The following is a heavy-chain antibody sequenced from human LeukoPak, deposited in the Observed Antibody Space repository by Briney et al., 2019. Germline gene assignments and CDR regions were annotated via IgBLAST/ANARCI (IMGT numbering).Heavy chain of an antibody. CDR3: VRDHNYYFGY. J-gene: IGHJ4*02. CDR2: ITTSIDII. Sequence: PGGSLRLSCAASGFTLSSYNMNWVRQAPGEGLEWISYITTSIDIISYADSVKGRFTISRDNAKNSLYLQMDSLRDEDTAVYYCVRDHNYYFGYWGQGILVTVSA. CDR1: GFTLSSYN. V-gene: IGHV3-48*02.